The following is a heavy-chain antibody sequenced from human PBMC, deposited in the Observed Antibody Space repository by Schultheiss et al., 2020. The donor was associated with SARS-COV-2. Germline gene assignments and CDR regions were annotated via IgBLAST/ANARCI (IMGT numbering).Heavy chain of an antibody. CDR1: GFTFSSYW. J-gene: IGHJ2*01. CDR2: IKQDGSEK. V-gene: IGHV3-7*01. CDR3: ARTLLFWSGYYPNWYFDL. Sequence: GGSLRLSCAASGFTFSSYWMSWVRQAPGKGLEWVANIKQDGSEKYYVDSVKGRFTISRDNAKNSLYLQMNSLRAEDTAVYYCARTLLFWSGYYPNWYFDLWGRGTLVTVSS. D-gene: IGHD3-3*01.